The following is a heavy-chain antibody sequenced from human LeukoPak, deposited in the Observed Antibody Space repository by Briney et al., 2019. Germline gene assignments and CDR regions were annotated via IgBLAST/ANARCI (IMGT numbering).Heavy chain of an antibody. Sequence: GGSLRLSCAASGFTFSDYYMSWIRQAPGKGLEWVSYISSSGSDVDYADSAEGRFTISRDNANKSLYLQMNSLRAEDTAVYYCARGRWLALGLWGQGTLVTASS. CDR3: ARGRWLALGL. V-gene: IGHV3-11*04. D-gene: IGHD6-19*01. J-gene: IGHJ4*02. CDR1: GFTFSDYY. CDR2: ISSSGSDV.